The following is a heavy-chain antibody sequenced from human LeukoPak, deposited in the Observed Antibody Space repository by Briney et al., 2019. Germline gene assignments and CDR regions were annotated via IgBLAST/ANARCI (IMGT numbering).Heavy chain of an antibody. V-gene: IGHV5-51*01. CDR3: ARTPPRYCSGGSCYSGLDY. D-gene: IGHD2-15*01. Sequence: GESLKISCKGSGYSFSSYWIGWARQMPGKGLEWMGIISPADSDTTYSPSFQGQVSIPVDKSISTAYLQWSSLKASDTAMYYCARTPPRYCSGGSCYSGLDYWGQGTLVTVSS. CDR2: ISPADSDT. CDR1: GYSFSSYW. J-gene: IGHJ4*02.